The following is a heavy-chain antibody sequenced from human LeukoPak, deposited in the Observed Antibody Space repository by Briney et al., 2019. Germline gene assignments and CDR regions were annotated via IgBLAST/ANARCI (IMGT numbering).Heavy chain of an antibody. J-gene: IGHJ4*02. CDR1: GYTFTGYY. D-gene: IGHD2-21*02. CDR3: VRGAATALAYYFDY. V-gene: IGHV1-2*02. Sequence: GASVKVSCKASGYTFTGYYMHWVRQAPGQGLEWMGWINPNSGGTNYAQKFQGRVTMTRDTSISTAYMELSRLRSDDTAVYYCVRGAATALAYYFDYWGQGTLVTVSS. CDR2: INPNSGGT.